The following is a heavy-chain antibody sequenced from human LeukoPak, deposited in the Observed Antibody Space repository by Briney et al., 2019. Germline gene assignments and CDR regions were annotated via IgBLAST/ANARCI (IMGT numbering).Heavy chain of an antibody. V-gene: IGHV3-30*02. CDR3: AKPHFDY. CDR1: GFTFSGFG. Sequence: PGGSLRLSCATSGFTFSGFGMHWVRQAPGKGLEWVAFIRYDGDDKYYADSVKGRFTISRDNSKNTLYLQMNSLRADDTAVYYCAKPHFDYRGQGTLVTVSS. CDR2: IRYDGDDK. J-gene: IGHJ4*02.